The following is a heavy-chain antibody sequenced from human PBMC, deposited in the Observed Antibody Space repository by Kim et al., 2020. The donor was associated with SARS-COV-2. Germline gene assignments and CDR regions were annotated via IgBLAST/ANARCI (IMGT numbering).Heavy chain of an antibody. V-gene: IGHV3-23*01. J-gene: IGHJ2*01. CDR3: AKAFESNWYFAL. Sequence: GGSLRLSCAASGFTFSTYAMSWVRQAPGKGLGWVSAISGSGGITNYANSVKGRFIISRDNSKNTLYLQMNSLRAEDTAVYYCAKAFESNWYFALWGRGTLVTVSS. CDR1: GFTFSTYA. CDR2: ISGSGGIT.